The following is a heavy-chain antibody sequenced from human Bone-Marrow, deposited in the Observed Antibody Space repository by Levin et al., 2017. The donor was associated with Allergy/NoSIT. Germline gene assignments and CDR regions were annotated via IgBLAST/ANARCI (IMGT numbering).Heavy chain of an antibody. CDR2: INPTDGYT. J-gene: IGHJ3*01. CDR3: ARARGYITPFDF. Sequence: ASVKVSCKASGYTFTDYYMHWVRQAPGQGLEWVGIINPTDGYTDYAQTFQGRLTMTRDTSTSTVYMELSSLRSEDTAVFYCARARGYITPFDFWGQGTMVTVSS. D-gene: IGHD5-12*01. CDR1: GYTFTDYY. V-gene: IGHV1-46*03.